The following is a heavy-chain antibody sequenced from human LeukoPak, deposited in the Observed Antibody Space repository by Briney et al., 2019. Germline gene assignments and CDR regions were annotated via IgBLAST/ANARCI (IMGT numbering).Heavy chain of an antibody. CDR2: INHSGST. Sequence: SETLSLTCAVYGGSFSGYYWSWIRQPPGKGLEWIGEINHSGSTNYNPSLKSRVTISVDTSKNQFSLKLSSVTAADTAVYYCARDRTYYDILTGYDYWGQGTLVTVSS. D-gene: IGHD3-9*01. J-gene: IGHJ4*02. CDR1: GGSFSGYY. CDR3: ARDRTYYDILTGYDY. V-gene: IGHV4-34*01.